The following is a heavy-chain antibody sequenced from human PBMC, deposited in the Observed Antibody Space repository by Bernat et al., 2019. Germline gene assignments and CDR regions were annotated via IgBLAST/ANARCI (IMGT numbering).Heavy chain of an antibody. CDR1: GGSISSSSYY. CDR3: AGPYSGYDLYYFDY. D-gene: IGHD5-12*01. V-gene: IGHV4-39*01. J-gene: IGHJ4*02. CDR2: IYYSGST. Sequence: QLQLQESGPGLVKPSETLSLTCTVSGGSISSSSYYWGWIRQPPGKGLEWIGSIYYSGSTYYNPSLKGRVTISVDTSKNQFSLKLSSVTAADTAVYYCAGPYSGYDLYYFDYWGQGTLVTVSS.